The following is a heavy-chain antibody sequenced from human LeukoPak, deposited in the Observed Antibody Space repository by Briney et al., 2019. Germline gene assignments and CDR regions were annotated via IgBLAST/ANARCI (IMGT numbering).Heavy chain of an antibody. Sequence: TGGSLRLSCAASRFTFSTYVMAWVRQAPGKGLEWVSGIAGGGEYTYYADSVKGRFTISRDNSNNTLFLQMNSLRAEDTAVYYCANWVYDILTGYYHFDYWGQGTLVTVSS. D-gene: IGHD3-9*01. CDR2: IAGGGEYT. CDR1: RFTFSTYV. V-gene: IGHV3-23*01. J-gene: IGHJ4*02. CDR3: ANWVYDILTGYYHFDY.